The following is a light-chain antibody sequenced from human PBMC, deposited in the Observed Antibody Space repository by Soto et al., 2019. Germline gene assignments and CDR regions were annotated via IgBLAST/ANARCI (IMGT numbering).Light chain of an antibody. J-gene: IGLJ1*01. V-gene: IGLV2-23*02. CDR2: EVS. Sequence: QSVLTQPASVSGSPGQSITISCTGTSSDVGSYNLVSWYQQHPGKAPKLMIYEVSKRPSGVSNRLSGSKSGSTASLTISGLQAEDEADYYCCSYAGSSTYVFGTG. CDR3: CSYAGSSTYV. CDR1: SSDVGSYNL.